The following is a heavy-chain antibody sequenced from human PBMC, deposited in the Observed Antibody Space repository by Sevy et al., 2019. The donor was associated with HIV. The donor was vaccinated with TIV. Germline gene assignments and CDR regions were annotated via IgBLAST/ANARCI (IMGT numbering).Heavy chain of an antibody. Sequence: GGSLRLSCAASGFTFSSYWMSWVRQAPGKGLEWVANIKQDGSEKYYVESVKGRFTISRDNAKNSLYLQMNSLRAEDTAVYYCARDLTAYDFWSGYYYYYYGMDVWGQGTTVTVSS. D-gene: IGHD3-3*01. V-gene: IGHV3-7*01. CDR3: ARDLTAYDFWSGYYYYYYGMDV. J-gene: IGHJ6*02. CDR2: IKQDGSEK. CDR1: GFTFSSYW.